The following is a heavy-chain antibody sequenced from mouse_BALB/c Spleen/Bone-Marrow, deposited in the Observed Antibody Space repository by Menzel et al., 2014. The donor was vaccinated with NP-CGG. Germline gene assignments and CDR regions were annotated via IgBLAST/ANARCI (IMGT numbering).Heavy chain of an antibody. D-gene: IGHD1-1*01. V-gene: IGHV4-1*02. CDR3: ARLNYYGNLFV. J-gene: IGHJ1*01. CDR1: GFDFXRYW. CDR2: INPDSSTI. Sequence: EVQLVEPGGGLVQPGGSLKLSCAASGFDFXRYWMSWVRQAPGKGLEWIGEINPDSSTINYTPSLKNKFIISRDNAKNTLYLQMSKVRSEDTALYYCARLNYYGNLFVWGAGTTVTVSS.